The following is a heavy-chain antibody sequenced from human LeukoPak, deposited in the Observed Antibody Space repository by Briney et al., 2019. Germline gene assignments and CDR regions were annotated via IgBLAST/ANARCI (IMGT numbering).Heavy chain of an antibody. CDR3: ARELVRRGWFYFDY. CDR1: GGSISSGGYH. V-gene: IGHV4-31*03. CDR2: IYYSGST. Sequence: NASETLTLTCTVSGGSISSGGYHWSWIRQHPGKGLEWIGYIYYSGSTYYNPSLKSRVTISVDTSKNQFSLKLSSVTAADTAVYYCARELVRRGWFYFDYWGQGTLVTVSS. D-gene: IGHD2-8*02. J-gene: IGHJ4*02.